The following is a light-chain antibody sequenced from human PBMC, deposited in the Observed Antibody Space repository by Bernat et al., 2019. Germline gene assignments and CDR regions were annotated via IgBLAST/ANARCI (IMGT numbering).Light chain of an antibody. Sequence: QSALTQPASVSGSPGQSITISCTGTSSDVGGYNYVSLYQQHPGKAPKLMIYDVSDRPSGVSNRFSGSKSGNTASLTISGLQAEDEADYYCSSYTSSSILVFGGGTKLTVL. V-gene: IGLV2-14*03. CDR3: SSYTSSSILV. CDR2: DVS. CDR1: SSDVGGYNY. J-gene: IGLJ3*02.